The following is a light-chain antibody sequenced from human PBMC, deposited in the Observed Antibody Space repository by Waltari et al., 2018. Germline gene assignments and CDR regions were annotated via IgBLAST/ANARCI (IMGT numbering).Light chain of an antibody. J-gene: IGLJ3*02. Sequence: QTVVTQEPSFSVSPGGTVTLTCGLSSGSVSTSHYPSWSQQTPGQAQRTLIYSTFTRSSGVPDRFSGSIVGNKAALTITGAQADDESEFYCALYLGSGIWVFGGGTRLTVL. CDR1: SGSVSTSHY. CDR3: ALYLGSGIWV. V-gene: IGLV8-61*01. CDR2: STF.